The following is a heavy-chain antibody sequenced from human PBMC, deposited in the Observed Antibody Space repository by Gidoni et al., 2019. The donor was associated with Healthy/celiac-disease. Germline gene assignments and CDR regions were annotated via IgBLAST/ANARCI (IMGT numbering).Heavy chain of an antibody. V-gene: IGHV4-34*01. CDR1: GGSFRRYY. Sequence: QLQLQQWGAGLLKPSETLSLTCSVYGGSFRRYYGRWIRRPPGKGVEWSREINHSGSTNYNPALKSRVTISVDTSKNQFSLKLSSVTAADTAVYYCANVGGYSGYPNEIRAYYFDYWGQGTLVTVSS. CDR2: INHSGST. D-gene: IGHD5-12*01. J-gene: IGHJ4*02. CDR3: ANVGGYSGYPNEIRAYYFDY.